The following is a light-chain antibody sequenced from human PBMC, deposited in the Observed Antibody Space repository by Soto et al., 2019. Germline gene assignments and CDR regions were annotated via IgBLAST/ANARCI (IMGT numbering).Light chain of an antibody. J-gene: IGKJ5*01. V-gene: IGKV1-33*01. CDR3: QQYENLPT. Sequence: DIQMTQSPSTLSASVRDRVTITCRASQSISSWLAWYQQKPGKAPKLLIYDASNLEAGVPSRFRGSGSGTDFTFTISRLQPEDIATYYCQQYENLPTFGQGTRLEI. CDR2: DAS. CDR1: QSISSW.